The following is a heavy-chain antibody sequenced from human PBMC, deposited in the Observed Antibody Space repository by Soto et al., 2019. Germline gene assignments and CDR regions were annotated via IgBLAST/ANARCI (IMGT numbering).Heavy chain of an antibody. V-gene: IGHV1-18*01. CDR1: VGTFSSYT. CDR2: NSAYNGNR. CDR3: ARDRTYYYDP. D-gene: IGHD3-22*01. J-gene: IGHJ5*02. Sequence: ATVKVSCKASVGTFSSYTISWVRQAPGQGVERMGWNSAYNGNRNYAQKVQGRVTMTTDTSTSSAYMELRSLRSDHTAVYYCARDRTYYYDPCGQGTLVTVS.